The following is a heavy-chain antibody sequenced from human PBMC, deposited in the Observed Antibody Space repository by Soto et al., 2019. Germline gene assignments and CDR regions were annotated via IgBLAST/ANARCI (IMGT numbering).Heavy chain of an antibody. CDR1: GFSLTTSGVS. CDR3: AHSRSAVGYCSGDVCLYNYSDY. V-gene: IGHV2-5*01. D-gene: IGHD2-8*02. Sequence: QITLKESGPTLVKPTQTLTLTCTFSGFSLTTSGVSVGWIRQPPGKALEWLALIYWNDDKRYSPSLKSRVTITKDTSKNQVVLTMTNMDPVDTATYYCAHSRSAVGYCSGDVCLYNYSDYRGQGTLVTVSS. J-gene: IGHJ4*02. CDR2: IYWNDDK.